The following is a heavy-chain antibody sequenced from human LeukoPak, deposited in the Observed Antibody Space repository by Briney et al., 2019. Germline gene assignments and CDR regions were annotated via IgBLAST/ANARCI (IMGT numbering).Heavy chain of an antibody. CDR2: INHSGST. J-gene: IGHJ4*02. CDR3: AIGWLRVAPFDY. D-gene: IGHD5-12*01. V-gene: IGHV4-34*01. Sequence: SETLSLTCAVYGGSFSGYYWSWIRQPPGKGLEWIGEINHSGSTNYNPSLKSQVTISVDTSKNQFSLKLSSVTAADTAVYYCAIGWLRVAPFDYWGQGTLVTVSS. CDR1: GGSFSGYY.